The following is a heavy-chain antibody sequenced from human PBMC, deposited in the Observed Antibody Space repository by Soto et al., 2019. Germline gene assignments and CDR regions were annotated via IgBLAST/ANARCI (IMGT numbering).Heavy chain of an antibody. V-gene: IGHV1-24*01. J-gene: IGHJ6*02. CDR2: FDPEDGET. Sequence: GASVKVSCKVSGYTLTELSMHWVRQAPGKGLEWMGGFDPEDGETIYAQKFQGRVTMTEDTSTDTAYMELSSLRSEDTAVYYCATVGGADRITMVRGVQSADYYYYYGMDVWGQGTTVTVSS. D-gene: IGHD3-10*01. CDR1: GYTLTELS. CDR3: ATVGGADRITMVRGVQSADYYYYYGMDV.